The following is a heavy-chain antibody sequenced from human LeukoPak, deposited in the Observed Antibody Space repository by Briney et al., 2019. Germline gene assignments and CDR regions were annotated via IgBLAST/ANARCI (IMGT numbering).Heavy chain of an antibody. CDR2: ISSSSSYI. V-gene: IGHV3-21*01. D-gene: IGHD3-22*01. Sequence: AGGSLRLSCAASGFTFSSYSMNWVRQAPGKGLEWVSSISSSSSYIYYADSVKGRFTISRDNAKNSLYLQMNSLRAEDTAVYYCARDLGEDYDSSGYRGDYWGQGTMVTVSS. J-gene: IGHJ4*02. CDR3: ARDLGEDYDSSGYRGDY. CDR1: GFTFSSYS.